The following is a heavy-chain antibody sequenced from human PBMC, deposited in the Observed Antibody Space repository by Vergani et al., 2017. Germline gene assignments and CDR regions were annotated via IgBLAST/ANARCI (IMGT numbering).Heavy chain of an antibody. CDR3: ARDRGIFGPPMDV. D-gene: IGHD3-10*01. CDR2: IYYSGST. V-gene: IGHV4-61*05. Sequence: QLQLQESGPGLVKPSETLSLTCTVSGGSISSSSYYWGWVRQPPGKGLEWIGYIYYSGSTNYNPSLKSRVTISVDTSKNQFSLKLSSVTAADTAVYYCARDRGIFGPPMDVWGKGTTVTVSS. J-gene: IGHJ6*03. CDR1: GGSISSSSYY.